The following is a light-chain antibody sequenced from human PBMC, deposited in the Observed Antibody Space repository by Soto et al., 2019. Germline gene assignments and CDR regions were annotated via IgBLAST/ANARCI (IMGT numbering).Light chain of an antibody. Sequence: EIVMTQSPDSLAASLGERATINCKSSQSVLYRSNNRSYIAWYQHKPGQPPKLLIYWASSRESGVPARFNASGSGTDFTLTISSLQAEDVAVYDCQQYWSTPWTFGQGPKV. CDR3: QQYWSTPWT. V-gene: IGKV4-1*01. CDR1: QSVLYRSNNRSY. J-gene: IGKJ1*01. CDR2: WAS.